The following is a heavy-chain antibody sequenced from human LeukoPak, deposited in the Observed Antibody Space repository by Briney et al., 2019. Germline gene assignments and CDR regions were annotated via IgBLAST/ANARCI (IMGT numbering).Heavy chain of an antibody. Sequence: GASVKVSRKASGYTFTGYYMHWVRQAPGQGLEWMGWINPNSGGTNYAQKFQGRVTMTRDTSISTAYMELSRLRSDDTAVYYCARGPRDSKAGVNWFDPWGQGTLVTVSS. V-gene: IGHV1-2*02. CDR2: INPNSGGT. J-gene: IGHJ5*02. CDR3: ARGPRDSKAGVNWFDP. CDR1: GYTFTGYY. D-gene: IGHD4-11*01.